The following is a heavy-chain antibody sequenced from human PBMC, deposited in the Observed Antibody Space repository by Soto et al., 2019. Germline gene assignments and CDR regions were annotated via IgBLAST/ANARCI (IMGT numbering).Heavy chain of an antibody. CDR3: ARDPLSHGDHFYLDY. CDR1: GYTFTAYS. CDR2: INPKDGDT. D-gene: IGHD4-17*01. J-gene: IGHJ4*02. V-gene: IGHV1-2*02. Sequence: ASVKVSCKASGYTFTAYSIHWLRQAPGPGLEWMGWINPKDGDTNYAQKFQDRVTMTSDTSISTVSMDLSRLTSEDTAVYYCARDPLSHGDHFYLDYWGQGALVTVSS.